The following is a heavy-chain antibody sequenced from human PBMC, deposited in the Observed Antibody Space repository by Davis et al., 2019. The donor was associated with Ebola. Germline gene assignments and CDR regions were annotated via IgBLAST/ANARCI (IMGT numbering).Heavy chain of an antibody. CDR2: IWYDGSNK. V-gene: IGHV3-33*01. J-gene: IGHJ6*02. CDR1: GFTFSSYG. Sequence: GESLKISCAASGFTFSSYGMHWVRQAPGKGLEWVAVIWYDGSNKYYADSVKGRFTISRDNSKNTLYLQMNSLSAEDTALYYCARGRGGKSRYGMDVWGQGTTVTVSS. D-gene: IGHD4-23*01. CDR3: ARGRGGKSRYGMDV.